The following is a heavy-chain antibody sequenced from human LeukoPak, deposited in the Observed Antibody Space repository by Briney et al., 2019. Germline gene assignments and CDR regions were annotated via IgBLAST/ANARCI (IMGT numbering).Heavy chain of an antibody. CDR3: VRDWNGDYFDY. V-gene: IGHV4-61*02. CDR2: IHTSGDT. D-gene: IGHD1-1*01. Sequence: SQTLSLTCTVSGDSISSGRYYWTWLRQPAGKALEWIGRIHTSGDTNYRPSLKSRVTISRDTSKNQFSLRLTSVAAADTAVYYCVRDWNGDYFDYWGQGTLVSVSS. CDR1: GDSISSGRYY. J-gene: IGHJ4*02.